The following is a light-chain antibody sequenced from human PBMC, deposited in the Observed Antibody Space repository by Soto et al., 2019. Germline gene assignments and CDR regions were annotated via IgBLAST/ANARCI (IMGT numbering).Light chain of an antibody. V-gene: IGKV1-17*03. CDR2: EAS. Sequence: DIQMTQSPSAMSASVGDRVTITCRASQGIVKYVAWFQQKPGKAPKRLIYEASSLQSGVPARFSGSGSGTEFTLTIRSLQPEDSAVYYCLQHDSYPLTFGGGTKVEIK. CDR1: QGIVKY. CDR3: LQHDSYPLT. J-gene: IGKJ4*01.